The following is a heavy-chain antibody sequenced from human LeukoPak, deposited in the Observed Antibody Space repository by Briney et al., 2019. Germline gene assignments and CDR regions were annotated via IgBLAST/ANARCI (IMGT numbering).Heavy chain of an antibody. J-gene: IGHJ4*02. Sequence: KPSETLSLTCTVSGGSISSSSYYWGWIRQPPGKGLEWIGSIYYSGSTYYNPSLKSRVTISVDRSNNQFSLKLSSVTAADTAVYYCARGKNSGYKPHFDYWGQGTLVTVSS. CDR3: ARGKNSGYKPHFDY. V-gene: IGHV4-39*07. CDR1: GGSISSSSYY. D-gene: IGHD3-22*01. CDR2: IYYSGST.